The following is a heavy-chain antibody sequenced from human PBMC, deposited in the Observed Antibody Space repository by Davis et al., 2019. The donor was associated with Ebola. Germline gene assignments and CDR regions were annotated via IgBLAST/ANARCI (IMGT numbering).Heavy chain of an antibody. CDR3: ARDAVSDSGVRAFDL. D-gene: IGHD3-22*01. V-gene: IGHV1-2*06. J-gene: IGHJ2*01. Sequence: ASVKVSCKASGYTFTGYYMHWVRQAPGQGLEWMGRINPNSGATDFAQKFQGRVTMTRDTSISTGYVELSSLRSDDTAMYYCARDAVSDSGVRAFDLWGRGTPVTVSS. CDR2: INPNSGAT. CDR1: GYTFTGYY.